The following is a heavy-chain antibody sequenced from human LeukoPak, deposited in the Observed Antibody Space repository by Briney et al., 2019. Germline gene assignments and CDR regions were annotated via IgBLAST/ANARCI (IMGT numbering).Heavy chain of an antibody. Sequence: GGSLRLSCAASGFTFSIAWMSWVRQAPGKGLEWVGRIKSKTDRGTTDYAAPLKGRSTISRDDSKNTLYLQMSSLKTEDTAVYYCTTWDGVNWGQGTMVTVSS. CDR1: GFTFSIAW. V-gene: IGHV3-15*01. D-gene: IGHD1-26*01. CDR3: TTWDGVN. CDR2: IKSKTDRGTT. J-gene: IGHJ3*01.